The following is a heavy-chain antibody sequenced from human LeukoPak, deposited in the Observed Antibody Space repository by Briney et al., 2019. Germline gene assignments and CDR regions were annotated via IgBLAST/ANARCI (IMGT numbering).Heavy chain of an antibody. Sequence: SGGSLRLSCAASGFTFSSYGMHWVRQAPGKGLEWVAVIWYDGSNKYYADSVKGRFTISRDNSKNTPYLQMNSLRAEDTAVYYCARDFWGELPRYYFDYWGQGTLVTVSS. D-gene: IGHD1-26*01. CDR3: ARDFWGELPRYYFDY. J-gene: IGHJ4*02. CDR2: IWYDGSNK. CDR1: GFTFSSYG. V-gene: IGHV3-33*01.